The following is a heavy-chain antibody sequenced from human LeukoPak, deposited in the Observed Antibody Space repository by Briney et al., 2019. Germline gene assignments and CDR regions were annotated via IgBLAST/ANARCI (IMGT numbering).Heavy chain of an antibody. D-gene: IGHD4-17*01. J-gene: IGHJ4*02. CDR1: GGSISSGGYY. CDR3: TREDYGDASIDY. CDR2: IYYSGST. Sequence: SETLSLTCTVSGGSISSGGYYWDWIRQPPGKGLERIGSIYYSGSTYYNPSLKSRVTMAVDTSKNQFSLRLTSVTAADTAVYFCTREDYGDASIDYWGQGTLVTVSS. V-gene: IGHV4-39*07.